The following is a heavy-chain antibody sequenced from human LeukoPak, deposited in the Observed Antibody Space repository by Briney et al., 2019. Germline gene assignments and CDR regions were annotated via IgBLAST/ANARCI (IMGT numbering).Heavy chain of an antibody. Sequence: ASVKVSCKASGYTFTGYYMHWVRQAPGQGLEWMGWINTNTGNPTYAQGFTGRSVFSLDTSVSTAYLQISSLKAEDTAVYYCARGTMIVVVHIDYWGQGTLVTVSS. V-gene: IGHV7-4-1*02. CDR2: INTNTGNP. D-gene: IGHD3-22*01. CDR1: GYTFTGYY. CDR3: ARGTMIVVVHIDY. J-gene: IGHJ4*02.